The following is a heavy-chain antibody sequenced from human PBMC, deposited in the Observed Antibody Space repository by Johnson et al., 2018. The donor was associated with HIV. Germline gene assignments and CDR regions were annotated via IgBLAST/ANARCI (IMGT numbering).Heavy chain of an antibody. Sequence: QVQLVESGGGLVQPGGSLRLSCAASGFTVSSNYMSWVRQAPEKGLEWVAVISYDGSNKYYADSVKGRFNISRDNSNSTLYLQLNSPRGEDTAMYYCARSPGKDDGGNSGGFNVWCQGSMVTVSSGKMTFHIWGQGTMVTVSS. CDR1: GFTVSSNY. CDR2: ISYDGSNK. CDR3: ARSPGKDDGGNSGGFNVWCQGSMVTVSSGKMTFHI. V-gene: IGHV3-30*03. J-gene: IGHJ3*02. D-gene: IGHD4-23*01.